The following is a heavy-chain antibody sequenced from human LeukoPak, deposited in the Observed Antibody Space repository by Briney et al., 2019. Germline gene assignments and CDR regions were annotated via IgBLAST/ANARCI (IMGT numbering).Heavy chain of an antibody. Sequence: ASVKVSCKASGYTFTGYFIHWVRQAPGQGLEWMGWINPNSGDTNYAQKFQGRVTMTRDTSISAAYMELSRLRSDDTAVYYCARDERYDSSGYPFDYWGQGTLVTVSS. V-gene: IGHV1-2*02. CDR3: ARDERYDSSGYPFDY. CDR1: GYTFTGYF. D-gene: IGHD3-22*01. CDR2: INPNSGDT. J-gene: IGHJ4*02.